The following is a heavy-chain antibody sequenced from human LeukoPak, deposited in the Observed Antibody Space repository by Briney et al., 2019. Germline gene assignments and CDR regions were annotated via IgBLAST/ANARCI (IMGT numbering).Heavy chain of an antibody. J-gene: IGHJ4*02. Sequence: WESLRLSCSASGCSFSRSTIYWVCQRQRQGMGLEWIGTIYYSRINYSDPSHKRRVIMSVDASKNQLSLRLTSVTGADAAVYYCARPYVAGSFNDYWGQGILVTVSS. D-gene: IGHD3-10*01. CDR2: IYYSRIN. CDR3: ARPYVAGSFNDY. V-gene: IGHV4-39*01. CDR1: GCSFSRSTIY.